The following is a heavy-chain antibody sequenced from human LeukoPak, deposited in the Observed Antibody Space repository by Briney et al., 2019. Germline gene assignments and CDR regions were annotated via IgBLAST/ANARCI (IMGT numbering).Heavy chain of an antibody. D-gene: IGHD5-24*01. Sequence: ASVKVSCKASGYTFTSYGISWVRQAPGQGLEWMGWISAYNGNTNYAQKLQGRVTMTTDTSTSTAYMELRSLRSDDTAVYYCARDRPRRDGYNYYYYYYGMDVWGQGTTVTVSS. V-gene: IGHV1-18*01. CDR2: ISAYNGNT. J-gene: IGHJ6*02. CDR1: GYTFTSYG. CDR3: ARDRPRRDGYNYYYYYYGMDV.